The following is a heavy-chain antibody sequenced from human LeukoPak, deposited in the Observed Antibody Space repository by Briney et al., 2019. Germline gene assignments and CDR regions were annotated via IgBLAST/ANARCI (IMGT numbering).Heavy chain of an antibody. V-gene: IGHV3-7*01. J-gene: IGHJ4*02. CDR3: ARVSAEWLLFY. CDR1: GFTFSSYW. Sequence: GGSLRLSCAASGFTFSSYWMTWVRQAPGKGLERVANIKQDGGEKYYLDSVKGRFTISRDNAKNSLYLQMNSLRAEDTAVYYCARVSAEWLLFYCGQGTLVTVSS. CDR2: IKQDGGEK. D-gene: IGHD3-3*01.